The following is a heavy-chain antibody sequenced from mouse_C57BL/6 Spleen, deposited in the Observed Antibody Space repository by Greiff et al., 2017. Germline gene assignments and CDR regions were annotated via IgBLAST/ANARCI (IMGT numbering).Heavy chain of an antibody. Sequence: QVQLQQSGAELVRPGASVTLSCKASGYTFTDYEMHWVKQTPVHGLEWIGAIDPETGGTAYTQKFQGKAILTADKSSSTAYMELRSLTSEDSAVYYCTRSGYGSSYAMDYWGQGTSGTVAS. CDR2: IDPETGGT. CDR1: GYTFTDYE. J-gene: IGHJ4*01. CDR3: TRSGYGSSYAMDY. V-gene: IGHV1-15*01. D-gene: IGHD1-1*01.